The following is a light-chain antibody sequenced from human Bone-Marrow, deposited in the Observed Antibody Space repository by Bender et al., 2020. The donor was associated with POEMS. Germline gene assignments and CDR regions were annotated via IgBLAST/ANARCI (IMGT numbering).Light chain of an antibody. V-gene: IGLV2-11*01. CDR3: CSYAGLYTWV. Sequence: QSALTQPPSASGSPGQSVTISCTGTSSDFGGYNSVSWYRHHPGKAPKLLIYDVSKRPSGVPNRFSGSKSGNTASLTISGLQAEDETDYYCCSYAGLYTWVFGGGTTLTVL. J-gene: IGLJ3*02. CDR1: SSDFGGYNS. CDR2: DVS.